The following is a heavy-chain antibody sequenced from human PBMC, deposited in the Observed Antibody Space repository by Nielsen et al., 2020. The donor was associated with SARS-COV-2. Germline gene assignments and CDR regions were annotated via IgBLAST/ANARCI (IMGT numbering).Heavy chain of an antibody. J-gene: IGHJ4*02. V-gene: IGHV1-18*01. D-gene: IGHD3-3*01. Sequence: ASVKVSCKASGYTFSSYGISWVRQAPGQGLEWMGWISGYNGNTNFPHKLQGRVTLTTDTSTNTAYMGLRSLRSDDTAVYYCARDVSITIFEMVRSHFDYWGQGTLVTVSS. CDR1: GYTFSSYG. CDR3: ARDVSITIFEMVRSHFDY. CDR2: ISGYNGNT.